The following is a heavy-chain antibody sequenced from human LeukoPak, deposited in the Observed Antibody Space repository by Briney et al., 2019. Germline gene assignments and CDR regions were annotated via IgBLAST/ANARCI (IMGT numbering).Heavy chain of an antibody. J-gene: IGHJ4*02. Sequence: PGGSLRLSCAASGFTFSSYEMNWVRQAPGKGLEWVSYISSSGSTTYYADSVKGRFTISRDNAKNSLYLQMNSLRAEDTAVYYCARDNLRCSSTSCYEAVDYWGQGTLVTVSS. V-gene: IGHV3-48*03. CDR2: ISSSGSTT. CDR1: GFTFSSYE. CDR3: ARDNLRCSSTSCYEAVDY. D-gene: IGHD2-2*01.